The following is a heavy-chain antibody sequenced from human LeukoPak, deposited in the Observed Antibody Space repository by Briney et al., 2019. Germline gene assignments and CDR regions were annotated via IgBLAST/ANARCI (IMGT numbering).Heavy chain of an antibody. CDR3: EREYHGGLFDY. D-gene: IGHD2-15*01. CDR1: GYTFTNYY. Sequence: ASVKLSCKASGYTFTNYYIHWVRQAPGQGLEWMGMINPGGGGTAYAQKIQGRVTMTRDTSTSTVYMELRSLRSEDTAVYYCEREYHGGLFDYWGQGTLVTVSS. V-gene: IGHV1-46*01. J-gene: IGHJ4*02. CDR2: INPGGGGT.